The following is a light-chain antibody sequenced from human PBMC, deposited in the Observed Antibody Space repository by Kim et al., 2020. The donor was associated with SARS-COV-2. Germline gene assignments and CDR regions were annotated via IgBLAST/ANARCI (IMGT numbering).Light chain of an antibody. CDR1: QSVSSD. Sequence: LPPGERATPSGRASQSVSSDLAWYKQKPGQAPRLLIYVASNRATGIPARVSGSGSGTDFTLTISSLEPEDFAVYNCQQRSNWPGTFGEGTKVDIK. CDR3: QQRSNWPGT. V-gene: IGKV3-11*01. J-gene: IGKJ1*01. CDR2: VAS.